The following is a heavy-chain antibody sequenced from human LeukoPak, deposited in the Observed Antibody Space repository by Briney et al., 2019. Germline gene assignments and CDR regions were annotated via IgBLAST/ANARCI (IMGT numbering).Heavy chain of an antibody. V-gene: IGHV3-21*01. J-gene: IGHJ6*03. CDR3: ARDQGSQDAMDV. CDR1: GFTFSSYS. CDR2: ISSSSSYI. Sequence: PGGSLRLSCAASGFTFSSYSMNWVRQAPGKGLEWVSSISSSSSYIYYADSVKGRFTISRDNAKNSLYLQMNSLRAEDTAVYYCARDQGSQDAMDVWGKGTTVTVSS.